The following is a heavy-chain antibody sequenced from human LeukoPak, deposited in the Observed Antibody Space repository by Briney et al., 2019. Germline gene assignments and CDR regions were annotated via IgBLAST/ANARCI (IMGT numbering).Heavy chain of an antibody. CDR3: ARGLPSYGDYVDYYSYMDV. V-gene: IGHV4-4*07. CDR2: ISTSGST. D-gene: IGHD4-17*01. CDR1: GDSISGFY. J-gene: IGHJ6*03. Sequence: SETLSLTCTVSGDSISGFYWNWIRQPAGKGLQWIGRISTSGSTNYNPSLKSRVTMSVDRSTNEFSLTVRSVTAADTALYYCARGLPSYGDYVDYYSYMDVWGKGTTVTVSS.